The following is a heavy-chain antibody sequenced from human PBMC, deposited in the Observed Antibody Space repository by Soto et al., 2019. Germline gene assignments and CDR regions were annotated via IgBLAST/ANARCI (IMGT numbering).Heavy chain of an antibody. D-gene: IGHD3-16*01. CDR3: AKGGLGGTGHYYYGMDV. V-gene: IGHV3-30*18. CDR1: GFTFSSYG. Sequence: QVQLVESGGGVVQPGRSLRLSCAASGFTFSSYGMHWVRQAPGKGLEWVAVISYDGSNKYYADSVKGRFTISRDNSKNTLYLQMNSLRAEDTAVYYCAKGGLGGTGHYYYGMDVWGQGTTVTVSS. J-gene: IGHJ6*02. CDR2: ISYDGSNK.